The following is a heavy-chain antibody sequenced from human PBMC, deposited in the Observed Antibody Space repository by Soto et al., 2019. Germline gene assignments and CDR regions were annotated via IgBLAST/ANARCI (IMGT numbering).Heavy chain of an antibody. J-gene: IGHJ4*02. CDR3: ESVSFGGPILSH. CDR2: IYYSGST. Sequence: SETLSLTCTVSGGSISSYYWSWIRQSPGNGLEWIGYIYYSGSTNYNPSLKSRVTISVDTSKNQFSLKLSSVTAADTAVYYCESVSFGGPILSHWGQGTLVTVSS. D-gene: IGHD3-16*01. V-gene: IGHV4-59*01. CDR1: GGSISSYY.